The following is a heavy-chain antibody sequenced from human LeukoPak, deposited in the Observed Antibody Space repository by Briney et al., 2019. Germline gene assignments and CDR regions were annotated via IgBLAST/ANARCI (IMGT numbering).Heavy chain of an antibody. V-gene: IGHV3-74*01. J-gene: IGHJ6*02. CDR1: GFPFSSYW. CDR3: ASDSPYYGMDV. CDR2: INSDGSAT. Sequence: GGSLRLSCAASGFPFSSYWMHWVRQVPGKGLLWVSRINSDGSATIYADSVWGRFTISRDNAKNTLYLQMSGLRVEDTAVYHCASDSPYYGMDVWGQGTTVTVSS.